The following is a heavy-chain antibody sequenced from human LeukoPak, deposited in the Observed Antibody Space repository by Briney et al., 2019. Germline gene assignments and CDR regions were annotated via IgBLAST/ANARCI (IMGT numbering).Heavy chain of an antibody. V-gene: IGHV4-59*01. CDR3: ARWGPPFDC. Sequence: SETLSLTCTVSGGSIGSYYWSWIRQPPGKGLEWIGYIYYSGSTNYNPSLKSRVTISVDTSKNQFSLKLSSVTAADTAVYYCARWGPPFDCWGQGTLVTVSS. D-gene: IGHD3-16*01. J-gene: IGHJ4*02. CDR1: GGSIGSYY. CDR2: IYYSGST.